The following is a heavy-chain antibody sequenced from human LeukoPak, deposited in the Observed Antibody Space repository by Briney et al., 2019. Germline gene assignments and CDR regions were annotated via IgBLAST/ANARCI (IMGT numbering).Heavy chain of an antibody. V-gene: IGHV4-59*01. Sequence: SETLSLTCTVSGGTISSYYWSWIRQSPGKGLEWICYIYHSGSTNYNPSLKSRVTISVDKSKNQFSLKLKSVTAADTAVYHCARGGDSSGVYYPLFDYWGQGTLVTVSS. CDR1: GGTISSYY. CDR2: IYHSGST. CDR3: ARGGDSSGVYYPLFDY. D-gene: IGHD3-22*01. J-gene: IGHJ4*02.